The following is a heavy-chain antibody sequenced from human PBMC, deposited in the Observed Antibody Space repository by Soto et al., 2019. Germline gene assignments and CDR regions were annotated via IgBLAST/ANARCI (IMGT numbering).Heavy chain of an antibody. J-gene: IGHJ6*03. V-gene: IGHV3-21*01. Sequence: GESLKISCAASGFTFSSYSMNWVRQAPGKGLEWVSSISSSSSYIYYADSVKGRFTISRDNAKNSLYLQMNSLRAEDTAVYYCAREMQIAVAAHYYYYYYMDVWGKGTTVTVSS. D-gene: IGHD6-19*01. CDR2: ISSSSSYI. CDR1: GFTFSSYS. CDR3: AREMQIAVAAHYYYYYYMDV.